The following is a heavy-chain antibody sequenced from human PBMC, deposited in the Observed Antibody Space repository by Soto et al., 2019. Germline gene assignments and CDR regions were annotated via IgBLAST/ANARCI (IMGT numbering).Heavy chain of an antibody. D-gene: IGHD2-15*01. V-gene: IGHV4-4*02. J-gene: IGHJ5*02. Sequence: QVQMQESGPGLVKPSETLSLTCAVSGGSVSGDDWWSWVRQPPEKGLEWIGDIYPSGTTNYSPSLNSRVTISLDKSKNQLSLMLTSLAAAVTAVYYCAGGSGWRVDPWAQGTLVTVSS. CDR2: IYPSGTT. CDR3: AGGSGWRVDP. CDR1: GGSVSGDDW.